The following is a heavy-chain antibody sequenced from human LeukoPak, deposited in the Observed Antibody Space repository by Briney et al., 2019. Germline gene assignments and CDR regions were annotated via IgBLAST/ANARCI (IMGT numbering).Heavy chain of an antibody. CDR3: ARQNYGISPYWYFDL. J-gene: IGHJ2*01. Sequence: GESLKISCKGSGYTFTSYWIGWVRQMPGKGLEWMGIICPADSDTRYSPSFQGQVTISADKSITTAYLQWSSLKASDTAMYYCARQNYGISPYWYFDLWGRGTLVTVSS. V-gene: IGHV5-51*01. CDR2: ICPADSDT. CDR1: GYTFTSYW. D-gene: IGHD4-17*01.